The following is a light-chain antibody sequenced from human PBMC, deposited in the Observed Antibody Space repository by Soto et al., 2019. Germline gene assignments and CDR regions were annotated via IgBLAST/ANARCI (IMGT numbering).Light chain of an antibody. CDR1: QGISSY. V-gene: IGKV1-8*01. Sequence: IRMTQSPSSFSASTGDRVTITCRASQGISSYLAWYQQKPGKAPKLLIYAASTLQSGVPSRFSGSGSGTDFTLTISCLQSEDFATYYCQQYYSYPPTFGPGTKVDIK. CDR3: QQYYSYPPT. J-gene: IGKJ3*01. CDR2: AAS.